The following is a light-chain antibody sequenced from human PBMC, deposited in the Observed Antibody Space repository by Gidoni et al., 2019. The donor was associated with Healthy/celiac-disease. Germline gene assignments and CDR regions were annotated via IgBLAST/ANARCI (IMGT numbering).Light chain of an antibody. CDR3: QQYDNLFT. J-gene: IGKJ3*01. CDR2: DAS. Sequence: DIQMTQSPSSLSASVGDRVTITCQASQDINNFLNWYQHKPGKAPKLLIYDASNLETGVPSRFSGSGSGTDFTFPISSLQTEDIATYYCQQYDNLFTFGPGTKVDIK. CDR1: QDINNF. V-gene: IGKV1-33*01.